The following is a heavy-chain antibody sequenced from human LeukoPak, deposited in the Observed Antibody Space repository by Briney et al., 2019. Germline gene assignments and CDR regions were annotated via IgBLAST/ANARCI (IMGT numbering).Heavy chain of an antibody. CDR2: IYYSGST. CDR1: GGSISSGDYY. V-gene: IGHV4-30-4*01. Sequence: SETLSLTCTVSGGSISSGDYYWSWIRQPPGKGLEWIGYIYYSGSTYYNPSLKSRVTISVDTSKNQFSLKLSSVTAADTAVYYCARDRRSFGIDVWGQGTTVTVSS. CDR3: ARDRRSFGIDV. J-gene: IGHJ6*02.